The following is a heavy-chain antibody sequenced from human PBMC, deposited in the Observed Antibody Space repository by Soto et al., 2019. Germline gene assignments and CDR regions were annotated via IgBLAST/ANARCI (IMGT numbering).Heavy chain of an antibody. Sequence: QVQLVQSGAEVKKPGASVKVSCKASGYTFTSYGISWVRQAPGQGLEWMGWISAHNGNTNHAQKLQGRVTKTTDTSTRTAYMELMSLESSDTAVYYCARDAAVGLFDYWGQGTLVTVSS. J-gene: IGHJ4*02. CDR2: ISAHNGNT. V-gene: IGHV1-18*01. CDR3: ARDAAVGLFDY. CDR1: GYTFTSYG. D-gene: IGHD1-26*01.